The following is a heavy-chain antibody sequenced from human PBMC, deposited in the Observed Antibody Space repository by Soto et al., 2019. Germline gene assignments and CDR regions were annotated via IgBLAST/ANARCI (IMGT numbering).Heavy chain of an antibody. V-gene: IGHV3-23*01. J-gene: IGHJ4*01. D-gene: IGHD3-3*01. CDR2: ISGSGGST. Sequence: GGSLRLSCAASGFIFSNSAMSWVRQAPGKGLEWVSGISGSGGSTDYADSVKGRFTISRDNSKSTLYLQMNSPRAEDTDVYYCAKDRYGFSERLSFDFWGRGTLVTVSS. CDR3: AKDRYGFSERLSFDF. CDR1: GFIFSNSA.